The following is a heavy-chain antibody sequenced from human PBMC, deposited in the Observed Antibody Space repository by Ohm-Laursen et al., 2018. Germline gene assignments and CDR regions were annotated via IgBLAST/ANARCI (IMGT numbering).Heavy chain of an antibody. Sequence: AASVKVSCNASGGTFSTYAISWVRQATGQGLEWMGWMNPNSGNTGYAQKFQGRVTMTRNTSINTAYMELSSLRSEDTAVYYCARMGPQQPHWYFDLWGRGTLVTVSS. J-gene: IGHJ2*01. V-gene: IGHV1-8*02. CDR3: ARMGPQQPHWYFDL. D-gene: IGHD1/OR15-1a*01. CDR1: GGTFSTYA. CDR2: MNPNSGNT.